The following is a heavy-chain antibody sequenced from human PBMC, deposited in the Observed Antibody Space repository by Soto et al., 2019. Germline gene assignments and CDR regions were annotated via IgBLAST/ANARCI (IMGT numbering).Heavy chain of an antibody. Sequence: GGSLRLSCAASGFIFSTYTINWVRQAPGKGLEWVASISSSSRDIFYADSVKARFTISRDNANSTVDLQMNSLRVGDTAIYYCARGSWGGDGIDVWGQGTTVTVSS. CDR3: ARGSWGGDGIDV. CDR1: GFIFSTYT. J-gene: IGHJ6*02. CDR2: ISSSSRDI. D-gene: IGHD3-16*01. V-gene: IGHV3-21*01.